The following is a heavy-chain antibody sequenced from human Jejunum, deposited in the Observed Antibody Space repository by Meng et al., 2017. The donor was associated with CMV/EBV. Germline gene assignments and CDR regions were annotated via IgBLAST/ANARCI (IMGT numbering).Heavy chain of an antibody. CDR1: TFGSYA. V-gene: IGHV3-23*01. CDR3: AKDKVLVSPYYYGMDV. CDR2: ISVSGANT. D-gene: IGHD2-2*01. Sequence: TFGSYAMSWVRQAPGTGLEWVSSISVSGANTYYADSVRGRFTISRDNSKNTLYLQMDNLRVEDTAVYYCAKDKVLVSPYYYGMDVWGQGTTVTVSS. J-gene: IGHJ6*02.